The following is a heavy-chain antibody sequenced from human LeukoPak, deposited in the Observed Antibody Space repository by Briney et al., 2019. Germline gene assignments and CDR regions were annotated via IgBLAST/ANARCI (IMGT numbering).Heavy chain of an antibody. J-gene: IGHJ4*02. Sequence: PRGSPRLSCAASGFTFNSYAMSWVPQAPGKGLEWDSVISGSGSNTYYADSVKGPFPISRDNSKNTLYLQMNSLRAEDTAVYYCAKRDSNDYYYSASDYWGQGTLVTVSS. V-gene: IGHV3-23*01. CDR3: AKRDSNDYYYSASDY. D-gene: IGHD3-22*01. CDR1: GFTFNSYA. CDR2: ISGSGSNT.